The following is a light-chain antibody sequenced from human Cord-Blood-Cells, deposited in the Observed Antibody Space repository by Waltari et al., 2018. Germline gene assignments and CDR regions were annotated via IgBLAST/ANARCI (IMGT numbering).Light chain of an antibody. Sequence: NFMLTQPHSVSESPGKTVTISCTRSSGSIASNYVQWYQQRPGSAPTTVIYEANQRPSGVPDRFSGSIDSSSNSASLTISGPKTEDEADYDCQSYESSNRVFGGGTKLTVL. CDR2: EAN. CDR1: SGSIASNY. J-gene: IGLJ3*02. V-gene: IGLV6-57*03. CDR3: QSYESSNRV.